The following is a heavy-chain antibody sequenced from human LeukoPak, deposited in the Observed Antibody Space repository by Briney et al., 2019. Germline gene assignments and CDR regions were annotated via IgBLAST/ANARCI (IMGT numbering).Heavy chain of an antibody. V-gene: IGHV3-53*01. CDR2: IYSGGST. D-gene: IGHD2-2*01. Sequence: GGSLRLSCAASGFTVSSNYMSWVRQAPGKGLEWVSVIYSGGSTYYADSVKGRFTISRDNSENALYLQMNSLRAEDTAVYYCAREGGDCSSTSCYRLDAFDIWGQGTMVTVSS. CDR1: GFTVSSNY. J-gene: IGHJ3*02. CDR3: AREGGDCSSTSCYRLDAFDI.